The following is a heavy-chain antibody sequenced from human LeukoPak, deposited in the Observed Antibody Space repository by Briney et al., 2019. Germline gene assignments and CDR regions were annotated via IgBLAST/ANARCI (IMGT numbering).Heavy chain of an antibody. CDR2: ISSGSSTI. J-gene: IGHJ4*02. D-gene: IGHD4-17*01. Sequence: GGSLRFSCAASGFTFSGYSMNWVRQAPGKGLEWVSYISSGSSTIHYADSVRGRFTISRDNAKNSLYLQMNSLRDEDTALYYCARPLPTVSTLFDYWGQGTLVTVSA. V-gene: IGHV3-48*02. CDR1: GFTFSGYS. CDR3: ARPLPTVSTLFDY.